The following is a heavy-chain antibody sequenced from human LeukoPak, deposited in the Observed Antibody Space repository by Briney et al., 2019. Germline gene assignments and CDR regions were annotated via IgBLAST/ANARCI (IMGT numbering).Heavy chain of an antibody. CDR1: VYSISSGYY. CDR2: KYHSGSC. J-gene: IGHJ4*02. V-gene: IGHV4-38-2*02. Sequence: PSETLSLTCTISVYSISSGYYWCCTRKTPWQELVWLACKYHSGSCYYNASLKSRVNISVDTSKNQFSLKLSSVTAADTAVYYCARHGWDSSGWYYFDYWGQGTLVTVFS. CDR3: ARHGWDSSGWYYFDY. D-gene: IGHD6-19*01.